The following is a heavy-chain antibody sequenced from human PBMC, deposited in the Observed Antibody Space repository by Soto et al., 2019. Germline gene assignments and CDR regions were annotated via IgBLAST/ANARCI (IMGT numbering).Heavy chain of an antibody. J-gene: IGHJ5*02. CDR1: GYTLTGYY. CDR2: MNPNSGNT. V-gene: IGHV1-8*02. Sequence: ASVKVSCKASGYTLTGYYMNWVRQATGQGLEWMGWMNPNSGNTGYAQKFQGRVTMTRNTSISTAYMELSSLRSEDTAVYYCARGHRNWFDPWGQGTLVTVSS. CDR3: ARGHRNWFDP.